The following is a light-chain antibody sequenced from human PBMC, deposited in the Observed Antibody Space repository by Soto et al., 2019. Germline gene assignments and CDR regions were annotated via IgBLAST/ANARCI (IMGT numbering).Light chain of an antibody. J-gene: IGKJ5*01. Sequence: DIQMTQSPATLSASVGARVPITCRARQSISRWLTWYQQKPGKAPQLLIYEASSLESGVPSRFSGSGSGTEITLTIGGLQQDKSATYCSQHLYRYPISFGQGTRLEIK. CDR1: QSISRW. CDR2: EAS. V-gene: IGKV1-5*01. CDR3: QHLYRYPIS.